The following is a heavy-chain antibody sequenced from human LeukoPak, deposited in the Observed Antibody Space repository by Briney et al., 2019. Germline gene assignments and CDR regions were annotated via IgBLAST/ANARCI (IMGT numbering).Heavy chain of an antibody. V-gene: IGHV3-74*01. CDR1: GFTFSSYG. J-gene: IGHJ4*02. CDR3: ARGPYSFDH. Sequence: GRSLRLSCAASGFTFSSYGMHWVRQAPGKGLVWVSRVSSDGSSTSYAASVKGRFTISRDNAKNMLYLQMNSLGVEDTAVYYCARGPYSFDHWGQGALVTVSS. CDR2: VSSDGSST.